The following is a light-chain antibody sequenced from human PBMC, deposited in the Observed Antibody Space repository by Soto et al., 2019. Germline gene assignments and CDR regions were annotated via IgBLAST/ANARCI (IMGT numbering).Light chain of an antibody. J-gene: IGKJ3*01. Sequence: EIVLTQSPGTLSLSPGERATLSCRASQSVSSSYLAWYQQKPGQAPRLLIYGASSSATGIPDRLSGSGSGTDFILTISSLEHEDFAVYYCQQYGSSPLFTFGPGTKVDIK. CDR2: GAS. CDR1: QSVSSSY. V-gene: IGKV3-20*01. CDR3: QQYGSSPLFT.